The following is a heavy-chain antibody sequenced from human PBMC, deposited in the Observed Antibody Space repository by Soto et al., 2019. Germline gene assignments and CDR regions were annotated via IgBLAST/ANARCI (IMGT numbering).Heavy chain of an antibody. Sequence: QVPLVQSGAEVKKPGASVKVSCKASGYTFTSYAMHWVRRAPGQRLEWMGWINAGNGNTKYSQKFQGRVTITRDTSASTAYMELSSLRSEDTAVYYCARDLMGFGELFDDYWGQGTLVTVSS. J-gene: IGHJ4*02. CDR1: GYTFTSYA. V-gene: IGHV1-3*01. D-gene: IGHD3-10*01. CDR2: INAGNGNT. CDR3: ARDLMGFGELFDDY.